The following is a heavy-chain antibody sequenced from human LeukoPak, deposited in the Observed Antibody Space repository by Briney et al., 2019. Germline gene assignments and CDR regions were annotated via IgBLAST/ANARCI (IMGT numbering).Heavy chain of an antibody. CDR3: ARDEELVGATARGMDV. Sequence: ASVKVSCKASGYTFTGYYMHWVRQAPGQGLEWMGWVNPNSGGTNYARKFQGRVTMTRDTSITTAYMELTRLRSDDTAVYYCARDEELVGATARGMDVWGQGTTVTVPS. CDR2: VNPNSGGT. CDR1: GYTFTGYY. V-gene: IGHV1-2*02. J-gene: IGHJ6*02. D-gene: IGHD6-13*01.